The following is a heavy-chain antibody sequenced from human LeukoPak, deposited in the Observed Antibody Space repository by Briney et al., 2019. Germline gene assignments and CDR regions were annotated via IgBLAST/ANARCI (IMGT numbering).Heavy chain of an antibody. CDR1: GLTSSSYS. V-gene: IGHV3-23*01. Sequence: PRGSMTLSCPVSGLTSSSYSMIWVRQSQGKWLEWDSGTRAGGGSTYSADSLKGRFTIYRDNSKNTVYLQMSSLSAEDTAVYYCAKGISQVLYDGRIHYWGQGTLVTVSS. D-gene: IGHD3-16*01. CDR3: AKGISQVLYDGRIHY. J-gene: IGHJ4*02. CDR2: TRAGGGST.